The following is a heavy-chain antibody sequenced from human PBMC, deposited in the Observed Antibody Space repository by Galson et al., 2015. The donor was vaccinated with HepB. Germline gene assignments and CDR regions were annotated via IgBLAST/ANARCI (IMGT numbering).Heavy chain of an antibody. Sequence: SVKVSCKASGGTFSSYAISWVRQAPGQGLEWMGRIIPILGIANYAQKFQGRVTITADKSTSTAYMELSSLRSEDTAVYYCARAHDYGDKRMGGPWGQGTLVTVSS. CDR3: ARAHDYGDKRMGGP. D-gene: IGHD4-17*01. V-gene: IGHV1-69*04. CDR2: IIPILGIA. CDR1: GGTFSSYA. J-gene: IGHJ5*02.